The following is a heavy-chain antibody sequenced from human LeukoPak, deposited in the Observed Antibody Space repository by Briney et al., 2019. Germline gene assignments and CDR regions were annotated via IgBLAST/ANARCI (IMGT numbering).Heavy chain of an antibody. V-gene: IGHV4-39*01. CDR2: INYSGTT. D-gene: IGHD5-18*01. CDR1: GDSISSSRYY. J-gene: IGHJ6*03. CDR3: ARLRYSQPIYYYMDV. Sequence: PSGTLSLTCTVSGDSISSSRYYWPWVRQPPGKGLEWIGSINYSGTTYYNPSLRSRVTISVDTSKNQFSLELSSVTAADTAIYYCARLRYSQPIYYYMDVWGKGTTVTVSS.